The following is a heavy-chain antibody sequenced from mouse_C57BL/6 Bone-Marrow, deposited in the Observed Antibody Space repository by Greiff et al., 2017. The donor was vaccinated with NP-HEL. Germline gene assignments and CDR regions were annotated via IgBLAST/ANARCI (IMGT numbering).Heavy chain of an antibody. Sequence: QVQLQQPGAELVKPGASVKLSCKASGYTFTNYWMHWVKQRPGRGLEWIGRIDPNSGGTKYNEKFKSKATLTVDKPSSTAYMQLSSRTSEDSAVYEVARYYYGSVYFDYWGQGTTLTVSS. V-gene: IGHV1-72*01. CDR1: GYTFTNYW. D-gene: IGHD1-1*01. J-gene: IGHJ2*01. CDR3: ARYYYGSVYFDY. CDR2: IDPNSGGT.